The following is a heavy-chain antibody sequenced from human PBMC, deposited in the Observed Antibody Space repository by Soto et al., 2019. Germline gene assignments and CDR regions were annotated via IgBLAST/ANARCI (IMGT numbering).Heavy chain of an antibody. CDR2: ITPYNGNA. Sequence: QVQLVQSGPEVESPGASVKVSCKASGYTFSNFGINWVRQAPGQGLEWMGWITPYNGNANYAQKHQDRLTITTDTSTNTAYLELRSLRSDDTAVYFCARARMYSGAYHDYWGQGTLVTVPS. CDR1: GYTFSNFG. D-gene: IGHD1-26*01. J-gene: IGHJ4*02. CDR3: ARARMYSGAYHDY. V-gene: IGHV1-18*04.